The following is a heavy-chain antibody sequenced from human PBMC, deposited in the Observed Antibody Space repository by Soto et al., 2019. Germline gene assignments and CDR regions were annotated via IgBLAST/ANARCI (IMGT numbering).Heavy chain of an antibody. Sequence: QVQLQESGPGLVKPSGTLALTCVVSGDSISSAHWWSWVRQPPGKGLEWSGEIYHSGSTNYNPSLSSRGTMAVDKAKNQFSLKVISVTAADTSVYSCAAHRGSTYGPLDYWGQGLLVTVSS. J-gene: IGHJ4*02. CDR2: IYHSGST. CDR3: AAHRGSTYGPLDY. CDR1: GDSISSAHW. D-gene: IGHD3-10*01. V-gene: IGHV4-4*02.